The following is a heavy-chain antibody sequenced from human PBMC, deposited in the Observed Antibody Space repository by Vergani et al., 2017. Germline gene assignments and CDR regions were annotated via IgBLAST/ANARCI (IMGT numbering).Heavy chain of an antibody. Sequence: QVQLQESGPGLVKPSETLSLTCTVSGGSISSYYWSWIRQPPGKGLEWIGYIYYSGSTYYNPSLKSRVTISVDTSKNQFSLKLSSVTAADTAVYYCANTYYYDRGNAFDIWGQGTTVTVSS. CDR3: ANTYYYDRGNAFDI. CDR2: IYYSGST. V-gene: IGHV4-59*12. CDR1: GGSISSYY. D-gene: IGHD3-22*01. J-gene: IGHJ3*02.